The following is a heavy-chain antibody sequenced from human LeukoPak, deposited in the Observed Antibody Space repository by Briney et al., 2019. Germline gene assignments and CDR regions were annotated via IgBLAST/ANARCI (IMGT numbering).Heavy chain of an antibody. CDR3: ARLGPYDIVTDDAFDV. Sequence: SETLSLTCAVYGRSFSGYDWTWIRQPPGKGLEWIGQINHSGSPKYNPSLKSRVTISVDVSKNHVSLKLNCVSAADTALYYCARLGPYDIVTDDAFDVWGQGTMVTVSS. CDR2: INHSGSP. D-gene: IGHD3-9*01. CDR1: GRSFSGYD. J-gene: IGHJ3*01. V-gene: IGHV4-34*01.